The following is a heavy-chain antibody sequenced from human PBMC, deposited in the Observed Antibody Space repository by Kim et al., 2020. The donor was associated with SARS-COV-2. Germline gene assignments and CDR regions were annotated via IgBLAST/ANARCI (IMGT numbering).Heavy chain of an antibody. Sequence: GGSLRLSCSASGFTFSNYSMVWVRQAPGKGLEYVSIVTNNGANTYYADSVKGRFTVSRDNSKNTMYLQMSSLRAEDTAVYYCVKGFHAGSCNWGQGTLVTVSS. CDR2: VTNNGANT. D-gene: IGHD2-15*01. V-gene: IGHV3-64D*06. CDR3: VKGFHAGSCN. CDR1: GFTFSNYS. J-gene: IGHJ4*02.